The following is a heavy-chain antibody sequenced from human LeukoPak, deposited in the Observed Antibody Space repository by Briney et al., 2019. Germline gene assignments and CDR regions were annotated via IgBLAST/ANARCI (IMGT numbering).Heavy chain of an antibody. Sequence: PGGSLRLSCAASGFTFSSYGMHWVRQVPGKGLEWVSGISGSGDNTYYADSVKGRFTISRDNSKNTLYVQVNSLGTEDTAAYYCAKGSYYVSSGSFYFDYWGQGTLVTVSS. J-gene: IGHJ4*02. V-gene: IGHV3-23*01. CDR1: GFTFSSYG. CDR3: AKGSYYVSSGSFYFDY. CDR2: ISGSGDNT. D-gene: IGHD3-22*01.